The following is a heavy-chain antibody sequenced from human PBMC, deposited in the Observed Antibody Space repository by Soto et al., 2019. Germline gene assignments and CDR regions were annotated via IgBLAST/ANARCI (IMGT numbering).Heavy chain of an antibody. Sequence: SETLSLTCAVSGCSISSGGYSWSWSRQPPGKGLEWFGYINHSGSTYYNPSLKSRVTISGDRSKNQFSLKLSSVTAADTAVYYCARGGCSSTSCYTGGPGIALLGIYYGMDVWGQGTTVTVSS. J-gene: IGHJ6*02. V-gene: IGHV4-30-2*01. CDR1: GCSISSGGYS. CDR2: INHSGST. CDR3: ARGGCSSTSCYTGGPGIALLGIYYGMDV. D-gene: IGHD2-2*02.